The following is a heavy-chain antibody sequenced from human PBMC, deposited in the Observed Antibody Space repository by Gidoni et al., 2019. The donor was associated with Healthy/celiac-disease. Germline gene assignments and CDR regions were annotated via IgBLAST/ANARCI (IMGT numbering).Heavy chain of an antibody. CDR3: ARDRYPYYYYMDV. Sequence: QVQLQESGPGLVKPSETLSLTCTVSGCSISSYYWSWIRQPPGKGLEWIGYIYYSGSTNYNPSLKSRVTISVDTSKNQFSLKLSSVTAADTAVYYCARDRYPYYYYMDVWGKGTTVTVSS. CDR2: IYYSGST. J-gene: IGHJ6*03. D-gene: IGHD3-16*02. CDR1: GCSISSYY. V-gene: IGHV4-59*01.